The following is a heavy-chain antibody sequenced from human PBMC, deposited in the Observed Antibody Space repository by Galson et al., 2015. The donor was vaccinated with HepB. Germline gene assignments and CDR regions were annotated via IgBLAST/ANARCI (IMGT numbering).Heavy chain of an antibody. J-gene: IGHJ6*02. V-gene: IGHV3-30*04. Sequence: SLRLSCAASGFTFSSYAMHWVRQAPGKGLEWVAVISYDGSNKYYADSVKGRFTISRDNSKNTLYLQMNSLRAEDTAVYYCARDEWQQLVLGVMDVWGQGTTVTVSS. CDR1: GFTFSSYA. D-gene: IGHD6-13*01. CDR2: ISYDGSNK. CDR3: ARDEWQQLVLGVMDV.